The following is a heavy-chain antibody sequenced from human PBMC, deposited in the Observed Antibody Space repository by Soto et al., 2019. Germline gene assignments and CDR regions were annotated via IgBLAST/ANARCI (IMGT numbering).Heavy chain of an antibody. J-gene: IGHJ6*02. V-gene: IGHV1-18*01. Sequence: ASVKVSCKASGYTFTSYGISWVRQAPGQGLEWMGWISAYNGNTNYAQKLQGRVTMTTDTSTSTAYMELRSLRSDDTAVYYCAREYSSTSSSYYYYYGMDFWGQGTTVTVSS. CDR3: AREYSSTSSSYYYYYGMDF. CDR2: ISAYNGNT. CDR1: GYTFTSYG. D-gene: IGHD2-2*01.